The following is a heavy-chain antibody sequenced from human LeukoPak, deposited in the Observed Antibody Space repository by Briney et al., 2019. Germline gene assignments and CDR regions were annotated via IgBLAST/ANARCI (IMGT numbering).Heavy chain of an antibody. J-gene: IGHJ4*02. CDR2: IYSGGST. CDR1: GFTVSSNY. Sequence: GGSLRLSCAVSGFTVSSNYMSWVRQAPGKGLEWVSIIYSGGSTYYADSVKGRFTISRDNSKNTLYLQMNSLRAEDTAVYYCYSMIVVEIRVINDYWGQGTLVTVSS. CDR3: YSMIVVEIRVINDY. V-gene: IGHV3-66*01. D-gene: IGHD3-22*01.